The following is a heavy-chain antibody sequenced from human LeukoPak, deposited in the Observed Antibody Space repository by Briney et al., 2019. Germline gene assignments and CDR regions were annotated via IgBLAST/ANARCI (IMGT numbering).Heavy chain of an antibody. J-gene: IGHJ4*02. CDR2: IYHTGST. Sequence: PSETLSLTCTVSGYSISSGYYWAWIRPPPGKGLEWIGNIYHTGSTYYNPSLKSRVTISVDTSKNQFSLKLSSVTAADTAVYYCARGRYNYALEDYFDYWGQGTLVTVSS. D-gene: IGHD5-18*01. CDR1: GYSISSGYY. V-gene: IGHV4-38-2*02. CDR3: ARGRYNYALEDYFDY.